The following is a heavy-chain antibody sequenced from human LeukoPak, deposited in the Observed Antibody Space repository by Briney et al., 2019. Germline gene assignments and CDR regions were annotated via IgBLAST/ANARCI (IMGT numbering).Heavy chain of an antibody. CDR3: AIGGDSTTSCYRCFDY. CDR2: IYPDDSDT. Sequence: GESLKISCKGSGYRFTSYWIGWVRQMPGKGLEWMGLIYPDDSDTRYSPSFQGQVTISADKPISTAYLQWSSLKASDTAMHYCAIGGDSTTSCYRCFDYWGQGTLVTVSS. V-gene: IGHV5-51*04. D-gene: IGHD2-2*02. CDR1: GYRFTSYW. J-gene: IGHJ4*02.